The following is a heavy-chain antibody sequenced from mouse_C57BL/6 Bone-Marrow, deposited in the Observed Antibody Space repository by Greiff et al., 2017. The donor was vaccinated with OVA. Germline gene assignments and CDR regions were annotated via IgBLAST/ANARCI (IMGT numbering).Heavy chain of an antibody. Sequence: QVQLQQPGAELVKPGASVKMSCKASGYTFTSYWITWVKQRPGQGLEWIGDIYPGSGSTNYHEKFKSKATLTVDTSSSTAYMQLSSLTSEDSAVYYCAREGYGYALDYWGQGTTLTVSS. J-gene: IGHJ2*01. CDR1: GYTFTSYW. CDR2: IYPGSGST. CDR3: AREGYGYALDY. V-gene: IGHV1-55*01. D-gene: IGHD2-2*01.